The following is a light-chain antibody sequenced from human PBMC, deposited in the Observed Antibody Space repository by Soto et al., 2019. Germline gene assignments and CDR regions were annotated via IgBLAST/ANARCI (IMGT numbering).Light chain of an antibody. CDR2: EVS. J-gene: IGLJ1*01. Sequence: QSALTQPASVSGSPGQSITIYCIGTGSDVGGYNYVSWYQQHPGKAPKLVIYEVSHRPSGISDRFSGSKSGNTASLTISGLQVEDEADYYCSSYTTSSPYVFGAGTKVTVL. CDR3: SSYTTSSPYV. CDR1: GSDVGGYNY. V-gene: IGLV2-14*01.